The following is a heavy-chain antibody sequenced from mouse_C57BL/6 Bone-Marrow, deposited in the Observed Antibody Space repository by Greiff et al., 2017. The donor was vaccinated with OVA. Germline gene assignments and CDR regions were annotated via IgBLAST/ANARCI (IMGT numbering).Heavy chain of an antibody. CDR1: GFTFNTYA. CDR2: LRSKSSNYAT. CDR3: VSFVAY. J-gene: IGHJ3*01. Sequence: GGGLVQPNGSLKLSCAASGFTFNTYALHWVRQAPGQGLEWVARLRSKSSNYATYYADSVKDRFTISRDDSQSMLYLQMNHLKTEDTAMYYCVSFVAYWGQGTLVTVSA. V-gene: IGHV10-3*01.